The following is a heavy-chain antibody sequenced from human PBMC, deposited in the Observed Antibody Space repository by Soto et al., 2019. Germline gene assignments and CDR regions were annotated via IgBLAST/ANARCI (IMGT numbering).Heavy chain of an antibody. CDR3: ARSDDRAAGTIDYFDY. CDR2: IYYSGST. D-gene: IGHD6-13*01. V-gene: IGHV4-31*03. Sequence: SLCLTGPVSGGSISSGGYYWSWIRQHPGKGLEWIGYIYYSGSTYYNPSLKSRVTISVDTSKNQFSLKLSSVTAADTAVYYCARSDDRAAGTIDYFDYWGQGTLVTVYS. J-gene: IGHJ4*02. CDR1: GGSISSGGYY.